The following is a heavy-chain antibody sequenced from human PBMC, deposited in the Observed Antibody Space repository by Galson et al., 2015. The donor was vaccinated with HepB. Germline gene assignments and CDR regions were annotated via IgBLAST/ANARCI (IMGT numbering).Heavy chain of an antibody. J-gene: IGHJ3*02. V-gene: IGHV1-24*01. D-gene: IGHD1-26*01. CDR2: FDPEDGET. CDR3: ATGVGGRPPDAAFDI. CDR1: GYTLTELS. Sequence: SVKVSCKVSGYTLTELSMHWVRQAPGKGLEWMGGFDPEDGETIYAQKFQGRVTMTEDTSTDTAYMELSSLRSEDTAVYYCATGVGGRPPDAAFDIWGQGTMVTVSS.